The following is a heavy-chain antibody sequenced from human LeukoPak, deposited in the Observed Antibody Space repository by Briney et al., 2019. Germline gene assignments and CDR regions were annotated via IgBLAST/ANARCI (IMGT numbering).Heavy chain of an antibody. J-gene: IGHJ4*02. D-gene: IGHD5-24*01. V-gene: IGHV1-46*01. Sequence: GASVKVSCKASGYTFTSYYMHWVRQAPGQGLEWMGIINPSGGSTSYAQKFQGRVTMTRDTSTSTVYMELSSLRSGDTAVYYCARDGELGYNKYYFDYWGQGTLVTVSS. CDR2: INPSGGST. CDR1: GYTFTSYY. CDR3: ARDGELGYNKYYFDY.